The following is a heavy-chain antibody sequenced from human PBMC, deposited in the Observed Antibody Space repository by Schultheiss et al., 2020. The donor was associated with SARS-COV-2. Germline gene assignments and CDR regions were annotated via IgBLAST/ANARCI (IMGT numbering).Heavy chain of an antibody. V-gene: IGHV3-53*01. CDR3: AKGGRSWYAS. D-gene: IGHD6-13*01. J-gene: IGHJ5*02. Sequence: GGSLRLSCAASGFTFSSYSMNWVRQAPGKGLEWVSVIYSGGSTSYADSVKGRFTISRHNSKNTLYLQMNSLRADDTAVYYCAKGGRSWYASWGQGTLVTVSS. CDR2: IYSGGST. CDR1: GFTFSSYS.